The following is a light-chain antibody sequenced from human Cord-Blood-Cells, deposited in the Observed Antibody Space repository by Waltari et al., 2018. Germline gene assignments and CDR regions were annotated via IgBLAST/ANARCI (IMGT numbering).Light chain of an antibody. CDR3: QRYNNWPRGLT. V-gene: IGKV3-15*01. CDR1: QSVSSS. Sequence: EIVMTQSPATLSVSPGERATLPCRASQSVSSSLAWYQQDPGQTPRLLIDGASTRATGIPARFSGSGSGTEFTRTISSLQSEDFAVYYGQRYNNWPRGLTVDGRTKVGIK. CDR2: GAS. J-gene: IGKJ4*01.